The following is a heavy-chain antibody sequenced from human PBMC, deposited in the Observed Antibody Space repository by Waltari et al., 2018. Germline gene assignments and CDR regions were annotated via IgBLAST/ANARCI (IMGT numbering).Heavy chain of an antibody. CDR2: VYAPGDA. J-gene: IGHJ4*02. CDR1: GFLVSEND. V-gene: IGHV3-53*01. Sequence: EVEVVESGGGFIQPGGSLRLDCAVSGFLVSENDVIWVRQAPGKGLEWVSIVYAPGDANYANDVKGRFTSSRDISTNTVFLHMSGLRDEDTAVYYCALNTVTVPFPYWGRGTLVTVSS. D-gene: IGHD4-17*01. CDR3: ALNTVTVPFPY.